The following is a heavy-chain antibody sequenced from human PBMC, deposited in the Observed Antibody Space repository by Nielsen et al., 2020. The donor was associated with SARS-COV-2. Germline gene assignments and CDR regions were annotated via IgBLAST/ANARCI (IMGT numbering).Heavy chain of an antibody. D-gene: IGHD4-23*01. CDR3: ARHGNDFGGNDLDY. Sequence: GESLKISCKGSGYDFIGYWIAWVRQMPGKGLEWVGIIYPGDSDTRYSPSFQGQVTISVDRSITTAYLQWSSLTASDTAIYYCARHGNDFGGNDLDYWGQGTLVTVSS. CDR2: IYPGDSDT. CDR1: GYDFIGYW. J-gene: IGHJ4*02. V-gene: IGHV5-51*01.